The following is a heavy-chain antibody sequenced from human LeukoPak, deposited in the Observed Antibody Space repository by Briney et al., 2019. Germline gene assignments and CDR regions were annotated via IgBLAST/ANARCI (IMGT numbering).Heavy chain of an antibody. CDR1: GYTFTGYY. CDR3: ARVVVAGIAAANIDY. J-gene: IGHJ4*02. CDR2: INPNSGGT. Sequence: GASVKVSCKASGYTFTGYYMHWVRQAPGQGLEWMGWINPNSGGTNYAQKFQGRVTMTRDTSISTAYLELSRLRSDDTAVYYCARVVVAGIAAANIDYWGQGTLVTVSS. D-gene: IGHD6-13*01. V-gene: IGHV1-2*02.